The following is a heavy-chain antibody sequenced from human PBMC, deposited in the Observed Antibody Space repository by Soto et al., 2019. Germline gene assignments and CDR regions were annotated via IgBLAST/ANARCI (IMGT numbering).Heavy chain of an antibody. CDR1: GGSISSYY. CDR2: IYTSGST. V-gene: IGHV4-4*07. J-gene: IGHJ6*02. Sequence: QVQLQESGPGLVKPSETLSLTCTVSGGSISSYYWSWIRQPAGKGLEWIGRIYTSGSTNYNPSLKSRVTMSVETYQDPFSLKRSSVTAADRAVYYCAREGSRITIFGVDRYYYYGMDVWGQGNTVTVSS. D-gene: IGHD3-3*01. CDR3: AREGSRITIFGVDRYYYYGMDV.